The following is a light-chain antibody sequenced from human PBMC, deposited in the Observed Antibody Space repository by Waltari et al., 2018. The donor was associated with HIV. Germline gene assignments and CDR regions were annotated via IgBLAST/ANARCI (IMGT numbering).Light chain of an antibody. J-gene: IGKJ2*01. V-gene: IGKV2-28*01. Sequence: DIVMSQSPLSLTVTPGESASIPCRSSQSLLHKNGYNYMNWYLQKPGQSPQLLVSLGSNRASGVPDRFSGSGSGTDFTLEISKLEAGDVGVYYCMQALQTPRTFGQGTKLETK. CDR3: MQALQTPRT. CDR2: LGS. CDR1: QSLLHKNGYNY.